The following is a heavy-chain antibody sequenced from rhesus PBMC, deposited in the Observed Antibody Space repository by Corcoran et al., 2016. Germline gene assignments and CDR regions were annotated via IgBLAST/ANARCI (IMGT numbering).Heavy chain of an antibody. D-gene: IGHD3-9*01. CDR1: GGSVSSSNW. CDR3: ARAYEDDYGYYYTGTFDY. V-gene: IGHV4-65*01. CDR2: ISGSNGST. J-gene: IGHJ4*01. Sequence: QVQLQESGPGLVKPSETLSLTCAVSGGSVSSSNWWSWIRHPPGKGLEWIWYISGSNGSTYYNPTLKSRGTISTDTSKNQFSLKLSSVTAADTAVYYCARAYEDDYGYYYTGTFDYWGQGVLVTVSS.